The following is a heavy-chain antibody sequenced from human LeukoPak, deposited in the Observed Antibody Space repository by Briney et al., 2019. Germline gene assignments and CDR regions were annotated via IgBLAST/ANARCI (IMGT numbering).Heavy chain of an antibody. D-gene: IGHD3-9*01. V-gene: IGHV3-23*01. CDR2: ISGSGSGGST. Sequence: GGSLRLSCAASGFTFSSSAMSWVRQAPGKGLEWVSSISGSGSGGSTYYADSVKGRFTISRDNAKNTLYLQMNSLRAEDTAVYYCARDFDRYYFDSWGQGTLVTVSS. CDR3: ARDFDRYYFDS. J-gene: IGHJ4*02. CDR1: GFTFSSSA.